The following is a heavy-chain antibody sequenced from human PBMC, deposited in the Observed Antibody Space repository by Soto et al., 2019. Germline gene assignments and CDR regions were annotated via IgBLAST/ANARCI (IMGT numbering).Heavy chain of an antibody. Sequence: AASVKVSCKASGGTFSSYAISWVRQAPGQGLEWMGGIIPIFGTANYAQKFQGRVTITADKSTSTAYMELSSLRSEDTAVYYCARVGESSGTWFDPWGQGTLVTVS. V-gene: IGHV1-69*06. CDR2: IIPIFGTA. CDR3: ARVGESSGTWFDP. J-gene: IGHJ5*02. D-gene: IGHD6-19*01. CDR1: GGTFSSYA.